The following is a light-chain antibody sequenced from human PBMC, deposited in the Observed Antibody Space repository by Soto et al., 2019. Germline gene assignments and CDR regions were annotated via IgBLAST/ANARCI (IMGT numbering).Light chain of an antibody. CDR2: DVD. Sequence: QSVLTQPASVSASPGQSITISCTGTSSDVGGTNHVSWYQQHPGRAPKLMIYDVDNRPSGVSHRFSGSKSGNTASLTISGLLAEDEADYYCSSFTSSNTCVFGTGTKLTVL. CDR1: SSDVGGTNH. V-gene: IGLV2-14*03. J-gene: IGLJ1*01. CDR3: SSFTSSNTCV.